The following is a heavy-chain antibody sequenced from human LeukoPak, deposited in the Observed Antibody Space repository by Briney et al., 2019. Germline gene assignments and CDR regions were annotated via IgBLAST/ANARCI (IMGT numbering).Heavy chain of an antibody. V-gene: IGHV4-30-2*01. J-gene: IGHJ3*02. CDR3: ARVAHRNAFDI. D-gene: IGHD1-14*01. Sequence: SQTLSLTCAVSGGSISSGGYSWSWIRQPPGKGLEWIGYIYHSGSTYYNPSLASRVTISVDRSKNQFSLKLRSVPAADTAVYYCARVAHRNAFDIWGQGTMVTVSS. CDR1: GGSISSGGYS. CDR2: IYHSGST.